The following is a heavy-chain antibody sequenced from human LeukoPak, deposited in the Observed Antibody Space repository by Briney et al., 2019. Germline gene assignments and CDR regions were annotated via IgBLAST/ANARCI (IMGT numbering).Heavy chain of an antibody. CDR3: ARGPLGSSSWYFLDPYFDY. V-gene: IGHV1-46*01. CDR2: INPSGGGT. J-gene: IGHJ4*02. CDR1: GYTFTSYY. D-gene: IGHD6-13*01. Sequence: ASVKVSCKASGYTFTSYYMHWVRQAPGQGLEWMGIINPSGGGTSYAQKFQGRVTMTRDTSTSTVYKELSSLRSEDTAVFYCARGPLGSSSWYFLDPYFDYWGQGTLVTVPS.